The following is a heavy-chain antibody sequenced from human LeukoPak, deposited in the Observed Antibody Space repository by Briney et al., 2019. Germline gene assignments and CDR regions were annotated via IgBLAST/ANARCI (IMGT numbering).Heavy chain of an antibody. CDR1: GFTVSSNY. D-gene: IGHD3-22*01. CDR3: ARVKETYYYDSSGYYRWFDP. CDR2: IYSGGST. Sequence: GGSLRLSCAASGFTVSSNYMRWVRQAPGKGLEWVSVIYSGGSTYYADSVKGRFTISRDNSKNTLYLQMNSLRAEDTAVYYCARVKETYYYDSSGYYRWFDPWGQGTLVTVSS. V-gene: IGHV3-66*02. J-gene: IGHJ5*02.